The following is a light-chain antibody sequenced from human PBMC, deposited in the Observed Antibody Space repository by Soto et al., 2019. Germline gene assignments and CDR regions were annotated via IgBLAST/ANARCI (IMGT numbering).Light chain of an antibody. CDR1: QNINVW. V-gene: IGKV1-5*03. CDR2: KAS. CDR3: QLCGSYPIG. Sequence: DIQMTQSPSTLSASVGDRVTIACRANQNINVWLTWYQQKPGTAPKLLIYKASILERGVPSRFSGRGNGTESTHPIKSKHPDEFATDFCQLCGSYPIGFGGGTMVVI. J-gene: IGKJ4*01.